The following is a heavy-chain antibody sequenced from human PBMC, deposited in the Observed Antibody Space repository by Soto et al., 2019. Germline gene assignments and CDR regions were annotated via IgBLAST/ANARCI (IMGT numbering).Heavy chain of an antibody. V-gene: IGHV4-39*01. CDR3: ARTAVATHWYFDL. Sequence: LQLQESGPGLVKPSETLSLTCTVSNGSISSRYYWGWLRQTPGKGLEWIASIYYVGSTYYSPSHESRVTISVDTSNNQFSLRLNSVTAADTAVYYCARTAVATHWYFDLWGRGPLVT. J-gene: IGHJ2*01. CDR2: IYYVGST. CDR1: NGSISSRYY. D-gene: IGHD5-12*01.